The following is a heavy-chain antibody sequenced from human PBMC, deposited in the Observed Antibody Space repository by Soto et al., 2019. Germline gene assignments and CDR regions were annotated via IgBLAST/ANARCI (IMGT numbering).Heavy chain of an antibody. J-gene: IGHJ4*02. CDR2: IKQDGSEK. Sequence: EVQLVESGGGLVQPGGSLRLSCAVSEFTFSTYWMTWVRQAPGKGLEWVANIKQDGSEKNYLESLRGRFTISSDNAKKSLYLEMNSLRAEDTAVYYCAGGIGWESASWGQGTLVTVS. D-gene: IGHD6-19*01. CDR3: AGGIGWESAS. CDR1: EFTFSTYW. V-gene: IGHV3-7*05.